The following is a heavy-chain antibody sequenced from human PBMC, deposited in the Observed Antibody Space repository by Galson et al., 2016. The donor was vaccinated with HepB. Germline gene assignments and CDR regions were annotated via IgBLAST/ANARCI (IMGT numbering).Heavy chain of an antibody. D-gene: IGHD5-24*01. Sequence: TLSLTCSVSAGSISSGGYYWSWIRLHPGKGLEWIGYINHSGTTYYNPSLSSQAAISVDTSKNQFSLEVSSVTAADTAVYYCARDLDGYMGWFDYWGPGILVTVSS. CDR2: INHSGTT. J-gene: IGHJ4*02. CDR3: ARDLDGYMGWFDY. CDR1: AGSISSGGYY. V-gene: IGHV4-31*01.